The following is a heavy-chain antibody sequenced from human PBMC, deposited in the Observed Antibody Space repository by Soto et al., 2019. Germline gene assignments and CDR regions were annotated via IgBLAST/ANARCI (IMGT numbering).Heavy chain of an antibody. D-gene: IGHD3-10*01. V-gene: IGHV4-30-4*01. CDR3: ARGRGELIFDY. CDR2: TYDSGST. Sequence: SETLSLTCTVSGGSISSGEYYWSWIRQPPGKGLEWIGDTYDSGSTYYNPSLKSRVIISVDTSKKQFSLKLSSVTAADTAVYYCARGRGELIFDYWGQGTLVT. CDR1: GGSISSGEYY. J-gene: IGHJ4*02.